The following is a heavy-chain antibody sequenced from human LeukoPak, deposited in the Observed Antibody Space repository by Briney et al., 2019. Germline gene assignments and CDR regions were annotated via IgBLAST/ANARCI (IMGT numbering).Heavy chain of an antibody. D-gene: IGHD1-26*01. V-gene: IGHV3-9*01. Sequence: PGGSLRLSCAASGFTFDDYAMHWVRHAPGKGLEWVSGISWNSGSIGYADSVKGRFTISRDNAKNSLYLQMNSLRAEDTALYYCAKDSGSYYNAFDIWGQGTMVTVSS. CDR2: ISWNSGSI. J-gene: IGHJ3*02. CDR1: GFTFDDYA. CDR3: AKDSGSYYNAFDI.